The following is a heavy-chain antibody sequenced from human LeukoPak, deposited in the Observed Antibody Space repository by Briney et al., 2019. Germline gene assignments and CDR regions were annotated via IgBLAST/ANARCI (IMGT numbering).Heavy chain of an antibody. Sequence: GASVKVSCKASGYTFTSYYMHWVRQASGQGLEWMGIISPSGGSTSYTQKFQGRVTMTRDTSTSTVYMELSSLRSEDTAVYYCARGSGAQGRRWDYWGQGTLVTVSS. V-gene: IGHV1-46*03. CDR1: GYTFTSYY. J-gene: IGHJ4*02. D-gene: IGHD1-26*01. CDR3: ARGSGAQGRRWDY. CDR2: ISPSGGST.